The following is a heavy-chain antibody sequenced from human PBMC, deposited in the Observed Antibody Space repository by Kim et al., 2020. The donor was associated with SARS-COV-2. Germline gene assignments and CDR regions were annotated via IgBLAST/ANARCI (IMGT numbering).Heavy chain of an antibody. D-gene: IGHD3-22*01. Sequence: GGSLRLSCAASGFTFSSYAMHWVRQAPGKGLEWVAVISYDGSNKYYADSVKGRFTISRDNSKNTLYLQMNSLRAEDTAVYYCARDAEEYITMIVVVIGYFDYWGQGTLVTVSS. V-gene: IGHV3-30*04. CDR2: ISYDGSNK. J-gene: IGHJ4*02. CDR3: ARDAEEYITMIVVVIGYFDY. CDR1: GFTFSSYA.